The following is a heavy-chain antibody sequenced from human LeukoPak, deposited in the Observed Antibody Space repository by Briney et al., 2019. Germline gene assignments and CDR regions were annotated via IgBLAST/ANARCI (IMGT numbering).Heavy chain of an antibody. D-gene: IGHD6-13*01. CDR3: AKDWEYSSSWFPGFYYGMDV. J-gene: IGHJ6*02. CDR2: ISYDGSNK. CDR1: GFTFSSYG. V-gene: IGHV3-30*18. Sequence: GGSLRLSCAASGFTFSSYGMQWVRQAPGKGLEWVAVISYDGSNKYYADSVKGRFTISRDNSKNTLYLQMNSLRAEDTAVYYCAKDWEYSSSWFPGFYYGMDVWGQGTTVTVSS.